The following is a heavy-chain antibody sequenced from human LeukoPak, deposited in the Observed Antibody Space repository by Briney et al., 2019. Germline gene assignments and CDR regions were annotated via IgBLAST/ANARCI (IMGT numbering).Heavy chain of an antibody. CDR3: AGGSYYYDSSGYYPEINYDY. Sequence: GGSLRLSCAASGFTFSDYYMSWIRQAPGKGLEWVSVIYSGGSTYYADSVKGRFTISRDNSKNTLYLQMNSLRAEDTAVYYCAGGSYYYDSSGYYPEINYDYWGQGTLVTVSS. J-gene: IGHJ4*02. CDR2: IYSGGST. CDR1: GFTFSDYY. D-gene: IGHD3-22*01. V-gene: IGHV3-53*01.